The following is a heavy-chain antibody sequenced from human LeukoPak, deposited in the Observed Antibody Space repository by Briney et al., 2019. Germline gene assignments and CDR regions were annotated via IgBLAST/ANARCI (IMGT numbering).Heavy chain of an antibody. V-gene: IGHV3-23*01. J-gene: IGHJ4*02. CDR1: GFTSSTYA. CDR3: ARRSGVAVAGAFDY. Sequence: GGSLRLSCAASGFTSSTYAMSWVRQAPGKGLEWVSGISGSAGGTYYADSVKGRFTISRDNSKNTLYLQMNSLRAEDTAVYFCARRSGVAVAGAFDYWGQGTLVTVSS. CDR2: ISGSAGGT. D-gene: IGHD6-19*01.